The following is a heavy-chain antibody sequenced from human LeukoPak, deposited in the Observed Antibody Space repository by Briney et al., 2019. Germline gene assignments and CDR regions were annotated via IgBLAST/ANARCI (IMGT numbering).Heavy chain of an antibody. CDR3: ARAPYYYDSSGYSLNFDY. Sequence: ASVKVSCKASGYTFTSYKMHWVRQTPGQGLEWMGIINPSGGSTSYAQKLQGRVTMTTDTSASTAYMELRSLRSDDTAVYYCARAPYYYDSSGYSLNFDYWGQGTLVTVSS. J-gene: IGHJ4*02. V-gene: IGHV1-46*01. CDR1: GYTFTSYK. D-gene: IGHD3-22*01. CDR2: INPSGGST.